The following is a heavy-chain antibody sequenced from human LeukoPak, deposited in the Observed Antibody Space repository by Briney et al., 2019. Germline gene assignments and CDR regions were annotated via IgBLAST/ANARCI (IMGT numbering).Heavy chain of an antibody. CDR2: MNPNSGNT. Sequence: PEASVKVSCKASGYTFTSYDINWVRQATGQGLEWMGWMNPNSGNTGYAQKFQGRVTMTRDTSISTAYMELSRLRSDDTAVYYCARVDGDYPIYFDYWGQGTLVTVSS. CDR1: GYTFTSYD. CDR3: ARVDGDYPIYFDY. J-gene: IGHJ4*02. D-gene: IGHD4-17*01. V-gene: IGHV1-8*01.